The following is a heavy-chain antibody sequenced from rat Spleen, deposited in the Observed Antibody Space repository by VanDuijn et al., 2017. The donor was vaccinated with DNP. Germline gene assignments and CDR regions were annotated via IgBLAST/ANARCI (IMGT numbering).Heavy chain of an antibody. J-gene: IGHJ1*01. V-gene: IGHV5-27*01. D-gene: IGHD5-1*01. CDR2: ISTSVTRT. CDR3: TRGAGSPYWSFDF. Sequence: EVQLVESGGGLVQPGRSLTLSCVASGFTFSNYYMAWVRQAPKKGLEWVAAISTSVTRTYYPDSVKGRFTISRDNAKSTLYLQMNSLRSEDTATYYCTRGAGSPYWSFDFWGPGTVVTVSS. CDR1: GFTFSNYY.